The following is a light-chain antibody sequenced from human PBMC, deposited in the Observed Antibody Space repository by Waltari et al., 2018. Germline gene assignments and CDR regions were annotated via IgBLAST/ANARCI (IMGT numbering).Light chain of an antibody. CDR1: NIGSKN. V-gene: IGLV3-21*01. CDR2: YDS. J-gene: IGLJ2*01. Sequence: SYDVTHPRSVSVSPGQTARITCGGDNIGSKNVHWYQQKPAQAPVLVIYYDSDRPSGIPERFSGSNSGNTATLTISGVEAGDEADYYCQVWDSSSDHPLFGGGTRLTVL. CDR3: QVWDSSSDHPL.